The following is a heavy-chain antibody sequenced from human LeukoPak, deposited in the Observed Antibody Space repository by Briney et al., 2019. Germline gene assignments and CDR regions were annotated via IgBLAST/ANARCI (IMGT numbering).Heavy chain of an antibody. CDR3: ARIGRDYGDYFDN. D-gene: IGHD4-17*01. V-gene: IGHV3-7*05. Sequence: GGSLRLSCAASGFTFSSYEMNWVRQAPGKGPEWVANIKQDGSEKDYVDSVKGRFTISRDNARNSLFLQMNSLRAEDTAVYYCARIGRDYGDYFDNWGQGTLVTVSP. CDR2: IKQDGSEK. CDR1: GFTFSSYE. J-gene: IGHJ4*02.